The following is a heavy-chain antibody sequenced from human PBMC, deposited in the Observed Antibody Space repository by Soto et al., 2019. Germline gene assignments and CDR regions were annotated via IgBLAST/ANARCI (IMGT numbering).Heavy chain of an antibody. J-gene: IGHJ6*02. CDR2: IVVGSGNT. D-gene: IGHD5-12*01. CDR3: AADVGLRGYGRFYYYYYGMDV. V-gene: IGHV1-58*01. CDR1: GFTFTSSA. Sequence: ASVKVSCKASGFTFTSSAVQWVRQARGQRLEWIGWIVVGSGNTNYAQKFQERVTITRDMSTSTAYMELSSLRSEDTAVYCCAADVGLRGYGRFYYYYYGMDVWGQGTTVTVSS.